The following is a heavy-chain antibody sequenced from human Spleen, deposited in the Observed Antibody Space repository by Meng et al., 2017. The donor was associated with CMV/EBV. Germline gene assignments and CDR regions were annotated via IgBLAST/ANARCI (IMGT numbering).Heavy chain of an antibody. CDR3: ARRPGSFWSGYYVDYFDP. J-gene: IGHJ5*02. V-gene: IGHV2-5*02. D-gene: IGHD3-3*01. Sequence: LSSRRAGVGWTRQPPGKALEWLALIYWDDDKRYSPSLTSRLTITKDTYRNQVVLTMTNMDPVDTATYYCARRPGSFWSGYYVDYFDPWGQGTLVTVSS. CDR1: LSSRRAG. CDR2: IYWDDDK.